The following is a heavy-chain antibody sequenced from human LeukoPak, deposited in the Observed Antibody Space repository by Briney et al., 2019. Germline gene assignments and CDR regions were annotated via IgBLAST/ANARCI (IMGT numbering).Heavy chain of an antibody. CDR2: ISDTGGVT. CDR1: GFTFSSYA. V-gene: IGHV3-23*01. D-gene: IGHD4-11*01. CDR3: ARVGLSHSNFDY. Sequence: PGGSLRLSRAASGFTFSSYAFNWVRQAPGKGLEWVSAISDTGGVTYYADSVKGRFTISRDNSKNTLYLQMNSLGADDTAVYYCARVGLSHSNFDYWGQGTLVTVSS. J-gene: IGHJ4*02.